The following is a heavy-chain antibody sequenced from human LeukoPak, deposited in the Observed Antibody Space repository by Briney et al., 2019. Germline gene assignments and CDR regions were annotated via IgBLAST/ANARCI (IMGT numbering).Heavy chain of an antibody. CDR3: ARELVGATRGYFDY. V-gene: IGHV4-59*01. J-gene: IGHJ4*02. CDR1: GGSISSYY. CDR2: IYYSGST. D-gene: IGHD1-26*01. Sequence: PSETLSLTCTVSGGSISSYYWSWIRQPPGKGLEWIGYIYYSGSTNYNPSPKSRVTISVDTSKNQFSLKLSSVTAADTAVYYCARELVGATRGYFDYWGQGTLVTVSS.